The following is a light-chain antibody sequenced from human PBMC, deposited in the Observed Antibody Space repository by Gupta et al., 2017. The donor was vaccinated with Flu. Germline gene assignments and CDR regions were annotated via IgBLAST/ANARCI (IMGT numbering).Light chain of an antibody. CDR1: RSNIGAHYD. V-gene: IGLV1-40*01. CDR2: GDT. Sequence: VTISCTGSRSNIGAHYDVNWYQQFPGAAPKLLIDGDTNRPSGVPARFACSKAGTSASLDITGLQAEDEAYYSGPSYDSRLHALVFGGGTKLTVL. CDR3: PSYDSRLHALV. J-gene: IGLJ3*02.